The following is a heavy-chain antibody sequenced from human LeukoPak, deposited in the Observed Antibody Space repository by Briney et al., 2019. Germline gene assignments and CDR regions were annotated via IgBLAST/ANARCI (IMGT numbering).Heavy chain of an antibody. J-gene: IGHJ4*02. CDR1: GFTFSDYY. Sequence: GGSLRLSCAASGFTFSDYYMSWIRQAPGKGLEWVSYISSSSSYTNYADSVKGRFTISRDNAKNSLYLQMNSLRAEDTAVYYCARVSVGATRVFDYWGQGTLVTVSS. CDR2: ISSSSSYT. V-gene: IGHV3-11*06. D-gene: IGHD1-26*01. CDR3: ARVSVGATRVFDY.